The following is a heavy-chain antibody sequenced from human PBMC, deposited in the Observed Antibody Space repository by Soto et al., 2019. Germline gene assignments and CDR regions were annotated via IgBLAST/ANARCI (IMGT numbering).Heavy chain of an antibody. CDR2: IYHSGST. V-gene: IGHV4-30-2*01. Sequence: SETLSLTCAVSGGSISSGGYSWSWIRQPPGKGLEWIGYIYHSGSTYYNPSLKSRVTISVDRSKNQFSLNVRSVTAADTAVYYCARRVGATDYFDYWGQGIPVTVSS. CDR3: ARRVGATDYFDY. D-gene: IGHD2-15*01. J-gene: IGHJ4*02. CDR1: GGSISSGGYS.